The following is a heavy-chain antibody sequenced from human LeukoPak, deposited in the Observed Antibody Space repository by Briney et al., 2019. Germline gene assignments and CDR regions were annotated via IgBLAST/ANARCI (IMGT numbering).Heavy chain of an antibody. J-gene: IGHJ4*02. CDR2: ISSSSSYI. CDR1: GFTFSSYS. D-gene: IGHD3-22*01. CDR3: ARDLKNYYDSSGY. V-gene: IGHV3-21*01. Sequence: GGSLRLSCAASGFTFSSYSMNWVRQAPGKGLEWVSSISSSSSYIYYADSVKGRFTIPRDNAKNSLYLQMNSLRAEDTAVYYCARDLKNYYDSSGYWGQGTLVTVSS.